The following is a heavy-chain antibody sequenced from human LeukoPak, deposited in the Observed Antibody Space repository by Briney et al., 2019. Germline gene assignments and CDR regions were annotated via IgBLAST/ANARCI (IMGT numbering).Heavy chain of an antibody. J-gene: IGHJ4*02. Sequence: PGGSLRLSCAASGFTFSSYSMNWVRQAPGKGLEWVSHITASGTAMFYADSVKGRFTISRDNAKNSLYLQMNSLRDEDTAVYYCARDGIVGASAFYWGQGTLVTVSS. CDR1: GFTFSSYS. D-gene: IGHD1-26*01. V-gene: IGHV3-48*02. CDR3: ARDGIVGASAFY. CDR2: ITASGTAM.